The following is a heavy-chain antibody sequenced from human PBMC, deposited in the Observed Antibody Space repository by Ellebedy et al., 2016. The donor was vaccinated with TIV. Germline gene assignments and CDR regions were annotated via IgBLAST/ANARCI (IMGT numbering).Heavy chain of an antibody. CDR3: TRGFYEKFDP. J-gene: IGHJ5*02. Sequence: ASVKVSCKASGYTFTKYGISWVRQAPGQGLEWVGWISGYNGDTNYAQKFQGRVTMTTDTSTSTVYMELRSLSFDDTAVYYCTRGFYEKFDPWGQGTLVTVS. CDR2: ISGYNGDT. CDR1: GYTFTKYG. D-gene: IGHD5/OR15-5a*01. V-gene: IGHV1-18*04.